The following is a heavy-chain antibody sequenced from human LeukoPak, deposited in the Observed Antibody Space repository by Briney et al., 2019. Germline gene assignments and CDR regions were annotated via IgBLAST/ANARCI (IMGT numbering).Heavy chain of an antibody. D-gene: IGHD6-13*01. CDR3: ARDGSSSWPFDF. CDR2: ISTGGST. CDR1: GGSMRNYF. J-gene: IGHJ4*02. V-gene: IGHV4-4*07. Sequence: PSVTLSLTCTVSGGSMRNYFWNWVRQPAGEGLEWIGRISTGGSTDYNPSLDSRLTTSVHTSKNQFSLRLSSVTAADTAVYYCARDGSSSWPFDFWGQGTLVTVSS.